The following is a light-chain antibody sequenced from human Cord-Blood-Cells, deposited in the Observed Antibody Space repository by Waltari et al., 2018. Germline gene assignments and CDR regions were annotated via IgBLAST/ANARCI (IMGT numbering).Light chain of an antibody. CDR1: SSDVGGYNY. Sequence: QSALTQPASVSGSPGQSITISCPGTSSDVGGYNYVPWYQQHPGKAPKLMIYEVSKRPSGVSNRFSGSKSGNTASLTISGLQAEDEADYYCSSYTSSSTLVFGGGTKLTVL. CDR2: EVS. V-gene: IGLV2-14*01. CDR3: SSYTSSSTLV. J-gene: IGLJ3*02.